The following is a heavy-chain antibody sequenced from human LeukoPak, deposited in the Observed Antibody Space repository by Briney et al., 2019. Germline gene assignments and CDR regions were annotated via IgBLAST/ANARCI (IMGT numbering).Heavy chain of an antibody. CDR3: ARDRDYYYYMDV. CDR2: INPNSGGT. V-gene: IGHV1-2*02. Sequence: ASVKVSCKASGYTFTTYGISWVRQAPGQGLEWMGWINPNSGGTNYAQKFQGRVTMTRDTSISTAYMELSRLRSDDTAVYYCARDRDYYYYMDVWGKGTTVTVSS. J-gene: IGHJ6*03. CDR1: GYTFTTYG.